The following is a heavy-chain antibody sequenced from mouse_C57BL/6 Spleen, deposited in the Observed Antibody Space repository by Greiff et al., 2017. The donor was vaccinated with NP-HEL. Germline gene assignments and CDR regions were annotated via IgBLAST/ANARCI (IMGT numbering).Heavy chain of an antibody. CDR2: FHPERGDT. V-gene: IGHV1-80*01. CDR3: AREEAWYSFAY. CDR1: GYTFTSYW. Sequence: QVQLQQSGAELVKPGASVKMSCKASGYTFTSYWMDWVKQRHGRGLEWIGQFHPERGDTKYNEKFKGKATLTVDKSSSTAYLPLSSLTSEDSAVYDSAREEAWYSFAYWGQGTLVTVSA. J-gene: IGHJ3*01. D-gene: IGHD1-1*02.